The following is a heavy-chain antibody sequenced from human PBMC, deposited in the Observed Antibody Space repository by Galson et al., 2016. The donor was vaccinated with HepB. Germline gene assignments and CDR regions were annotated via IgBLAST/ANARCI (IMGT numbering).Heavy chain of an antibody. J-gene: IGHJ6*02. CDR1: GFTFSSYG. CDR2: ISYDGSDK. Sequence: SLRLSCAASGFTFSSYGMHWVRQAPGKGLEWVAVISYDGSDKYSADSVKGRFTISRDNSKNTLNLQMNSLRAEDTAVYYCAKDRRYYDSSGYFWEGYYYDGMDVWGQGTTVTVSS. D-gene: IGHD3-22*01. V-gene: IGHV3-30*18. CDR3: AKDRRYYDSSGYFWEGYYYDGMDV.